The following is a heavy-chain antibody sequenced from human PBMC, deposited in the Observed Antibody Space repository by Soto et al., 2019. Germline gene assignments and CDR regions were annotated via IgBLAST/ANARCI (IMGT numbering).Heavy chain of an antibody. CDR1: GGSISSYY. Sequence: QVQLQESGPGLVKPSETLSLTCTVSGGSISSYYWSWIRQPPGKGLEWIGYIYYSGSTNYNPSLKSRVTISVDTSKNQFSLKLSSVTAADTAVYYCARASDIMIVVAFDIWGQGTMVTVSS. J-gene: IGHJ3*02. V-gene: IGHV4-59*01. CDR3: ARASDIMIVVAFDI. D-gene: IGHD3-22*01. CDR2: IYYSGST.